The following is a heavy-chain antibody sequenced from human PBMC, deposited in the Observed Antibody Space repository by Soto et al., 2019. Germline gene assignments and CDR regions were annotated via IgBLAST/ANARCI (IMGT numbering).Heavy chain of an antibody. CDR3: ARGGLHLVENWFDP. Sequence: QVQLQESGPGLVKPSQTLSLTCTVSGGSISSGGYYWSWIRQPPGKGLEWIGYIYYSGSTYYNLSLKSRVTISVHTSKNQFSLKLSSVTAADTAVYYCARGGLHLVENWFDPWGQGTLVTVSS. V-gene: IGHV4-30-4*01. CDR2: IYYSGST. CDR1: GGSISSGGYY. D-gene: IGHD4-4*01. J-gene: IGHJ5*02.